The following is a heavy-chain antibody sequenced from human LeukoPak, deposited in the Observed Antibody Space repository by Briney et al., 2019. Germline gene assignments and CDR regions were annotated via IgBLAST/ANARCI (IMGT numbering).Heavy chain of an antibody. V-gene: IGHV1-18*01. CDR2: ISAYNGNT. J-gene: IGHJ4*02. D-gene: IGHD2-21*02. CDR1: GYTFTSYG. Sequence: AASVKVSCKASGYTFTSYGISWVRQAPGQGLEWMGWISAYNGNTNYAQKLQGRVTMTTDTSTSTAYMELRSLRSDDTAVYYCAIQMVPYCGGDCPWLHFDYWGQGTLVTVSS. CDR3: AIQMVPYCGGDCPWLHFDY.